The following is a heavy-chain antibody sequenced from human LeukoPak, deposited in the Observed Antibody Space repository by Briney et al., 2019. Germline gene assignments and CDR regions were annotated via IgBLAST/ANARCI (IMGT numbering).Heavy chain of an antibody. D-gene: IGHD3-22*01. Sequence: SETLSLTCTVSGASISSSLYSWGWIRQPPGEGLERIGSIYYSGNTYYNPSLKSRVTISVDTSKNQFSLKLNSVTAADTAVYFCARQRRYYYEDHWGQGTLVTVSS. CDR3: ARQRRYYYEDH. CDR1: GASISSSLYS. J-gene: IGHJ4*02. CDR2: IYYSGNT. V-gene: IGHV4-39*01.